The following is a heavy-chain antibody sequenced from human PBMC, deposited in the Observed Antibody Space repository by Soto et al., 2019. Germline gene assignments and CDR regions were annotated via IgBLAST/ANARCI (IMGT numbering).Heavy chain of an antibody. Sequence: QVQLVQSGAEVKKPGSSVKVSCKASGGTFSSYTISWVRQAPGQGLEWMGRIIPILGIANYAQKFQGRVTIXAXRSTSTAYMELSSLRSEDTAVYYCARDSDYYYGMDVWGQGTTVTVSS. J-gene: IGHJ6*02. V-gene: IGHV1-69*08. CDR2: IIPILGIA. CDR3: ARDSDYYYGMDV. CDR1: GGTFSSYT.